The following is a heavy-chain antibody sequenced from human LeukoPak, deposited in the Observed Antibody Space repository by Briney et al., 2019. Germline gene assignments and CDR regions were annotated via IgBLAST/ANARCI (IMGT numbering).Heavy chain of an antibody. J-gene: IGHJ4*02. CDR2: IKSKTDGGTT. V-gene: IGHV3-15*01. D-gene: IGHD1-1*01. Sequence: GGSLRPPLAASGFTFSNAWMNWVRQAPGKGLEWVGRIKSKTDGGTTDYAAPVKGRFTLSRDDSKKTLFLQMNSLKTEDTAVYYCTTNLMESFVYWGQRTLVTVSS. CDR1: GFTFSNAW. CDR3: TTNLMESFVY.